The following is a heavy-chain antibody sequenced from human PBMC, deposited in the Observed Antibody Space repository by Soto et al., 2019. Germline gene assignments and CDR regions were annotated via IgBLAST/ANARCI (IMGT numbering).Heavy chain of an antibody. V-gene: IGHV3-15*01. CDR1: GFMFSSAW. Sequence: EVQVVESGGDLVEPGGTLRLSCVTSGFMFSSAWMCWVRQAPGKGLEWVARIKSTKDGGARDYAAHVNGRFSISRDDSKSTVYLQMNSLRVEDTALYYCVEGWNDFWGQGTLVTVSS. CDR2: IKSTKDGGAR. CDR3: VEGWNDF. J-gene: IGHJ4*02. D-gene: IGHD1-1*01.